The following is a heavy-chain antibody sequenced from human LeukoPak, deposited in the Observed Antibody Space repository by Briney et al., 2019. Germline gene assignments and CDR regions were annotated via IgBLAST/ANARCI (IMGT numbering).Heavy chain of an antibody. CDR3: ARDLAYYDSSGYYRHDVFDI. Sequence: GGSLRLSCAASGFTFSSYAMSWVRQAPGKGLEWVSAISGSGGSTYYADSVKGRFTISRDNAKNTLYLQMHSVRAEDTAVYYCARDLAYYDSSGYYRHDVFDIWGQGTMVTVSS. D-gene: IGHD3-22*01. CDR1: GFTFSSYA. V-gene: IGHV3-23*01. CDR2: ISGSGGST. J-gene: IGHJ3*02.